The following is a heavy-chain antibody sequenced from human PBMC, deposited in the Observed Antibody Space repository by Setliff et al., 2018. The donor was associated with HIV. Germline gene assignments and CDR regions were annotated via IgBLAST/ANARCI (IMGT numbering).Heavy chain of an antibody. D-gene: IGHD3-3*01. J-gene: IGHJ3*01. CDR2: IFYSGST. Sequence: SETLSLTCDVSGGAISSSSYYWFWIRQPPGKGLEWIGSIFYSGSTYYNPSLKSRLTISVDTSKNQFSLRLNSVTAADTAVYYCARQSGYTRGWDIFGLVAGSFDLWGQGTLVTVSS. V-gene: IGHV4-39*01. CDR1: GGAISSSSYY. CDR3: ARQSGYTRGWDIFGLVAGSFDL.